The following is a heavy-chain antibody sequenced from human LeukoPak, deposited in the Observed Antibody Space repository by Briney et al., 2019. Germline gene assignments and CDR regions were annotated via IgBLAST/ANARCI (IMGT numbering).Heavy chain of an antibody. Sequence: ASVKVSCKASGYTFTSYGISWVRQAPGQGLEWMGWISAYNGNTNYAQKLQGRVTMTTDTSTSTAYMELRSLRSDDTAVYYCARDEVDYYDSSGYLGYYFDSWGQGTLVTVSS. CDR1: GYTFTSYG. J-gene: IGHJ4*02. CDR3: ARDEVDYYDSSGYLGYYFDS. D-gene: IGHD3-22*01. CDR2: ISAYNGNT. V-gene: IGHV1-18*01.